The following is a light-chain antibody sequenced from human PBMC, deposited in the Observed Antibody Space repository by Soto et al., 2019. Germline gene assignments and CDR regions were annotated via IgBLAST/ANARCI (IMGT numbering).Light chain of an antibody. CDR3: QQYNSWPPIT. V-gene: IGKV3-15*01. J-gene: IGKJ5*01. CDR2: GAS. Sequence: EIVMTQSPDTLYVAPGEGPTLSCRASESVRTKLAWYQQKAGQAPRLLIYGASTRATGIPDRFSDSGSGTEFTLTISSLQSEDFAVYYCQQYNSWPPITFGQGHDWRL. CDR1: ESVRTK.